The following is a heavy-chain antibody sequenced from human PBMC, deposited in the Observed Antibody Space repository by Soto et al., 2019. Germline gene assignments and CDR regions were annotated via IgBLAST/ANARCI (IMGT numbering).Heavy chain of an antibody. CDR2: INTDGSST. Sequence: GVSKRVSCAAAGLTFINYGRHWVRKAPGKGLVWVSRINTDGSSTTYADSVKGRFTISRDNAKNTLYLQMNSLRAEDTAVYYCARLPYKRYTSSWAPYGMDVWGQGTTVTVSS. CDR1: GLTFINYG. J-gene: IGHJ6*02. D-gene: IGHD6-13*01. CDR3: ARLPYKRYTSSWAPYGMDV. V-gene: IGHV3-74*01.